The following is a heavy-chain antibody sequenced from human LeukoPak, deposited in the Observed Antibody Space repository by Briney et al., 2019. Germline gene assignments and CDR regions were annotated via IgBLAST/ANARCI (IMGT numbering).Heavy chain of an antibody. V-gene: IGHV3-7*01. CDR2: IKQDGSEK. J-gene: IGHJ6*03. D-gene: IGHD6-6*01. CDR1: GFTFSSYW. CDR3: ARITRAASPNYYYYMDV. Sequence: GGSLRLSCAASGFTFSSYWMSWVRQAPGKGLEWVANIKQDGSEKYYVDSVKGRFTISRDNAKNSLYLQMNSLRAEDTAVYYCARITRAASPNYYYYMDVWGKGTTVTVSS.